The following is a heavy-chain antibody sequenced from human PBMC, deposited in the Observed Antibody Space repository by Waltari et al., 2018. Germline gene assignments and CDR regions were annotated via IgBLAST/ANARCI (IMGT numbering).Heavy chain of an antibody. D-gene: IGHD4-4*01. CDR3: ARDPHYSNFDY. V-gene: IGHV3-7*01. Sequence: EVHLVESGGGLVQPGGSLRLSCAASGLTFSPYCMTWVRQAPGKGMEWLANIKEDGSEKNYVDSVKGRFTISRDNAKNSLYLQMNSLRAEDTAVYYCARDPHYSNFDYWGQGTLVTVSS. CDR1: GLTFSPYC. CDR2: IKEDGSEK. J-gene: IGHJ4*02.